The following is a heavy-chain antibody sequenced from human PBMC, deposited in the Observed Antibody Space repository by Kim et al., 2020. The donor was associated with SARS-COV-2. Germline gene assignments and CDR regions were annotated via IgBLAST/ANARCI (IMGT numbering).Heavy chain of an antibody. CDR2: ISAYNGNT. CDR3: ARGYGSASPWGNWFDP. D-gene: IGHD3-10*01. V-gene: IGHV1-18*01. CDR1: GYTFTSYG. J-gene: IGHJ5*02. Sequence: ASVKVSCKASGYTFTSYGISWVRQAPGQGLEWMGWISAYNGNTNYAQKLQGRVTMTTDTSTSTAYMELRSLRSDDTAVYYCARGYGSASPWGNWFDPWGQGTLVTVSS.